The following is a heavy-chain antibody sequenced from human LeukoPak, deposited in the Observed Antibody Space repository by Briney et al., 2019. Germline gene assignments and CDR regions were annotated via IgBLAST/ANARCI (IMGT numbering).Heavy chain of an antibody. V-gene: IGHV1-46*01. Sequence: ASVKVSCKASGYTFTSYYMHWVRQAPGQGIEWMGIINPSGGSTSYAQKFQGRVTMTRDTSTSTVYMELSSLRSEDTAVYYCAGSHRTDYDFWSGYCDYWGQGTLVTVSS. J-gene: IGHJ4*02. CDR3: AGSHRTDYDFWSGYCDY. D-gene: IGHD3-3*01. CDR2: INPSGGST. CDR1: GYTFTSYY.